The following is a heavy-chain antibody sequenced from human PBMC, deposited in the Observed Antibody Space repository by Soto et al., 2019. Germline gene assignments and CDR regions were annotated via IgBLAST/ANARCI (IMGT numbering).Heavy chain of an antibody. Sequence: GGSLRLSCAASGFTFSSYSMNWVRQAPGKGLEWVSSISSSSSYIYYADSVKGRFTISRDNAKNSLYLQMNSLRAEDTAVYYCARGLMDYGSGSYYRFFDYWGQGTLVTVSS. CDR1: GFTFSSYS. CDR2: ISSSSSYI. J-gene: IGHJ4*02. D-gene: IGHD3-10*01. V-gene: IGHV3-21*01. CDR3: ARGLMDYGSGSYYRFFDY.